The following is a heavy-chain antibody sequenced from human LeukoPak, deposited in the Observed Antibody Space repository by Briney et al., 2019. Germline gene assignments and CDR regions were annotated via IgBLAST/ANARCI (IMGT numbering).Heavy chain of an antibody. V-gene: IGHV4-34*01. CDR2: INHSGST. CDR1: GGSFSGYY. Sequence: SKTLSLTCAVYGGSFSGYYWSWIRQPPGKGLEWIGEINHSGSTNYNPSLKSRVTISVDTSKNQFSLKLSSVTAADTAVYYCASSGIAVAVVGYWGQGTLVTVSS. J-gene: IGHJ4*02. CDR3: ASSGIAVAVVGY. D-gene: IGHD6-19*01.